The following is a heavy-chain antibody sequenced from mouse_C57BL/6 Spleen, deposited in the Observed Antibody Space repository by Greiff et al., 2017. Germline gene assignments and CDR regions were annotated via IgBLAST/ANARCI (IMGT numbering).Heavy chain of an antibody. CDR1: GFSFNTYA. Sequence: EVMLVESGGGLVQPKGSLKLSCAASGFSFNTYAMNWVRQAPGKGLEWVARIRSKSNNYATYYADSVKDRFTISRDDSESMLYLQMNNLKTEDTAMYYCVRYYAAMDYWGQGTSVTVSS. J-gene: IGHJ4*01. V-gene: IGHV10-1*01. CDR2: IRSKSNNYAT. CDR3: VRYYAAMDY. D-gene: IGHD1-1*02.